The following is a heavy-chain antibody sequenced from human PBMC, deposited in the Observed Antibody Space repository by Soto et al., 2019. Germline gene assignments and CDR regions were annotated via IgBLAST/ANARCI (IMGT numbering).Heavy chain of an antibody. CDR1: VGSISSSSYY. CDR2: IYYSGST. Sequence: SETLSLTCTVSVGSISSSSYYWGWIRQPPGKGLEWIGSIYYSGSTYYNPSLKSRVTISVDTSKNQFSLKLSSVTAADTAAYYCARQEADCSSTSCYINYYYGMDVWGQGTTVTVSS. D-gene: IGHD2-2*02. CDR3: ARQEADCSSTSCYINYYYGMDV. J-gene: IGHJ6*02. V-gene: IGHV4-39*01.